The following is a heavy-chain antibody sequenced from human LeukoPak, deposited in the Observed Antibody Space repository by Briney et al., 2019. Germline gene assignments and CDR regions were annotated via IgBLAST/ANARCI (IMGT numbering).Heavy chain of an antibody. CDR2: IYYSGST. CDR1: GGSISSSSYY. J-gene: IGHJ4*02. Sequence: SETLSLTCTVSGGSISSSSYYWGWIRQPPGKGLEWIGSIYYSGSTYYNPSLKSRVTISVDTSKNQFSLKLSPVTAADTAVYYCARAPTEYYDFWSGVDYWGQGTLVTVSS. CDR3: ARAPTEYYDFWSGVDY. D-gene: IGHD3-3*01. V-gene: IGHV4-39*01.